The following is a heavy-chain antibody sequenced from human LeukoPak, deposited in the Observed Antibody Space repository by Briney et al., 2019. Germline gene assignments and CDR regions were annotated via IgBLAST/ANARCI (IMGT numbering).Heavy chain of an antibody. CDR2: IIPIFGTA. V-gene: IGHV1-69*05. D-gene: IGHD5-24*01. Sequence: SAKVSCKASGGTFSSYAISWVRQAPGQGLEWMGGIIPIFGTANYAQKFQGRVTITTDESTSTAYMELSSLRSEDTAVYYCARELVEMATIGGLDYWGQGTLVTVSS. CDR3: ARELVEMATIGGLDY. J-gene: IGHJ4*02. CDR1: GGTFSSYA.